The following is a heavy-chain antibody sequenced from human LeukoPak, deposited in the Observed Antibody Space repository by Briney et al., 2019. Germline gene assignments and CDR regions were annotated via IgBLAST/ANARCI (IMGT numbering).Heavy chain of an antibody. D-gene: IGHD3-3*01. V-gene: IGHV3-21*01. CDR1: GFTFSRSS. CDR2: IASGGEYI. J-gene: IGHJ5*02. Sequence: PGGSLRLSCAASGFTFSRSSMAWVRQAPGKGLECVSSIASGGEYIYHADSVKGRSTISRDNAKNSLYLQMNSLRDEDTAVYYCARVGLDDFWSPGWFDPWGQGTLVTVSS. CDR3: ARVGLDDFWSPGWFDP.